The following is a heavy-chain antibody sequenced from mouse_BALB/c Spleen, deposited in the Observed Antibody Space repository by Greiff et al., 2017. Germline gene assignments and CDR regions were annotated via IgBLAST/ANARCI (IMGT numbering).Heavy chain of an antibody. V-gene: IGHV3-8*02. D-gene: IGHD1-2*01. CDR1: GDSITSGY. CDR2: ISYSGST. J-gene: IGHJ4*01. CDR3: ARSPLHYSGAMDY. Sequence: EVKVEESGPGLVKPSQTLSLTCSVTGDSITSGYWNWIRKFPGNKLEYMGYISYSGSTYYNPSLKSRISITRDTSKNQYYLQLNSVTTEDTATYYCARSPLHYSGAMDYWGQGTSVTVSS.